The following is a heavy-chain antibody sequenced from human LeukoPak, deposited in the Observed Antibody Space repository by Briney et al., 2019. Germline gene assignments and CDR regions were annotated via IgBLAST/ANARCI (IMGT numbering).Heavy chain of an antibody. J-gene: IGHJ6*02. D-gene: IGHD6-19*01. CDR2: MNPNSGNT. CDR1: GYTFTSYD. V-gene: IGHV1-8*01. Sequence: ASVKVSCKASGYTFTSYDINWVRQATGQGLEWMGWMNPNSGNTGYAQKLQGRVTMTTDTSTSTAYMELRSLRSDDTAVYYCARLIAVAVRNYGMDVWGQGTTVTVSS. CDR3: ARLIAVAVRNYGMDV.